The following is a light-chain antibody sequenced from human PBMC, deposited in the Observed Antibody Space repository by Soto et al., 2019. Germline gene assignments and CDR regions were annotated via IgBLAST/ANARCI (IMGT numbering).Light chain of an antibody. CDR3: SSYTSSSASYV. J-gene: IGLJ1*01. CDR1: SSDVGGYNY. CDR2: DVS. V-gene: IGLV2-14*01. Sequence: QSALTQPASVSGSPGQSITISCTGTSSDVGGYNYFSWYQQHPGKAPKLMIYDVSNRPSGVSNRFSGSKSGNTASLTISGLQAEDEADYYCSSYTSSSASYVFGTGTKLTVL.